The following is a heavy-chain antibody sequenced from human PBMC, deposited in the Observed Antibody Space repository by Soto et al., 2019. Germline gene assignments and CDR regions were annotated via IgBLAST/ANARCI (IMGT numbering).Heavy chain of an antibody. CDR2: IYPDDSDI. D-gene: IGHD4-17*01. CDR1: GYKFTNYW. Sequence: PGESLKISCKGSGYKFTNYWSGWVRQMPGKGLEWMGFIYPDDSDIRYSPSFQGQVTISADKSISTAYLQWSSLKASDTSMYYCARHLLGVTTPYFDYWGQGTLVTVSS. V-gene: IGHV5-51*01. J-gene: IGHJ4*02. CDR3: ARHLLGVTTPYFDY.